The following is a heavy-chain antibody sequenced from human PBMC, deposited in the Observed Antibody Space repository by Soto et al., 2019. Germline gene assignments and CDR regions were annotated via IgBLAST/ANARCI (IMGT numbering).Heavy chain of an antibody. D-gene: IGHD2-8*01. CDR3: ASGTNGAFFVY. CDR1: GFTFSDYY. CDR2: ISSRSSTI. V-gene: IGHV3-11*01. J-gene: IGHJ4*02. Sequence: QVQLVESGGGLVKPGGSLRLSCAASGFTFSDYYMSWIRQAPGKGLEWVSYISSRSSTIFYADSVKGRFTISRDNGKKSPYLQMNSLRAEDTAVYYCASGTNGAFFVYWGQGILVTVSS.